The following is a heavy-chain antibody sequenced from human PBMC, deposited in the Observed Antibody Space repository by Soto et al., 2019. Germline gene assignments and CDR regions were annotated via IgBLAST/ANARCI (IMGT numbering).Heavy chain of an antibody. D-gene: IGHD3-3*01. CDR2: IYYSGST. CDR3: ARPRGARGDFWSGYASHAFDI. CDR1: GGSISSYY. Sequence: PSETLSLTCTVSGGSISSYYWGWIRQPPGKGLEWIGSIYYSGSTYYNPSLKSRVTISVDTSKNQFSLKLSSVTAADTAVYYCARPRGARGDFWSGYASHAFDIWGQGTMVTVSS. J-gene: IGHJ3*02. V-gene: IGHV4-39*01.